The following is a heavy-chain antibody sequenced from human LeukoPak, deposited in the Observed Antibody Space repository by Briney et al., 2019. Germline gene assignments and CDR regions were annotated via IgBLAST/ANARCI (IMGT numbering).Heavy chain of an antibody. Sequence: PGGSLRLSCAASGFTFSSYGMSWVRQAPGKGLEWVSAISGSGGSTYYADSVKGRYTISRDNSKNTLYLQMNSLRAEDTAVYYCAKDPGLAAAGHYWGQGTLVTVSS. CDR1: GFTFSSYG. J-gene: IGHJ4*02. CDR3: AKDPGLAAAGHY. CDR2: ISGSGGST. D-gene: IGHD6-13*01. V-gene: IGHV3-23*01.